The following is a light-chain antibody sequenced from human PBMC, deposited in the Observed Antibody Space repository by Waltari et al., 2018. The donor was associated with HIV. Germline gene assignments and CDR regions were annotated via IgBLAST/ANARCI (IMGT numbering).Light chain of an antibody. CDR2: EVN. J-gene: IGLJ2*01. Sequence: QSALTQPPSVSGSPGQSVSISCTGSSRDVGSYNRVSWYQQPPGTAPKLIIYEVNNRPSGVHDRFSGSQSGNTDSLAISGLQAEDEADYYCSLYTGTTNVLFGGGTKLTVL. CDR3: SLYTGTTNVL. V-gene: IGLV2-18*01. CDR1: SRDVGSYNR.